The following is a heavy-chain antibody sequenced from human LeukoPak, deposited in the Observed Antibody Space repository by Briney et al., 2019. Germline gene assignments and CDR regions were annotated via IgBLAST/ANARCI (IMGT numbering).Heavy chain of an antibody. D-gene: IGHD5-18*01. V-gene: IGHV3-21*01. CDR1: GFTFSSYS. J-gene: IGHJ4*02. CDR2: ISSSSSYI. Sequence: GGSLRLSCAASGFTFSSYSMNWVRQAPGKGLEWVSSISSSSSYIYYADSVKGRFTISRDSAKNSLYLQMNSLRAEDTAVYYCARVRNTAMDGFDYWGQGTLVTVSS. CDR3: ARVRNTAMDGFDY.